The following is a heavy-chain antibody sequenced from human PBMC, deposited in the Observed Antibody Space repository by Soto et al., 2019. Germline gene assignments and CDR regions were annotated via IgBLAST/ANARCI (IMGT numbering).Heavy chain of an antibody. V-gene: IGHV1-18*04. D-gene: IGHD3-22*01. J-gene: IGHJ4*02. Sequence: ASVKVSCKASGCTFTSYGISWVRQAPGQGLEWMGWISAYNGNTNYAQKLQGRVTMTTDTSTSTAYMELRSLRSDDTAVYYCARGYTYYYDSSGHLFDYWGQGTLVTVSS. CDR3: ARGYTYYYDSSGHLFDY. CDR2: ISAYNGNT. CDR1: GCTFTSYG.